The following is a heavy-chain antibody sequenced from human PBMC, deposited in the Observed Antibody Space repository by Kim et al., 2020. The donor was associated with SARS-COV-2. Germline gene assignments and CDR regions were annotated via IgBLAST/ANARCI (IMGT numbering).Heavy chain of an antibody. CDR2: ISGSGGSK. Sequence: GGSLRLSCAASGFTFSSYAMSWVRQAPGKGLEWVSAISGSGGSKYYADSVKGRFTISRDNSKNTLYLQMNSLRAEDTAVYYCAKARVVPAAIPDAFDISGKGTMVTVSS. CDR1: GFTFSSYA. CDR3: AKARVVPAAIPDAFDI. V-gene: IGHV3-23*01. J-gene: IGHJ3*02. D-gene: IGHD2-2*02.